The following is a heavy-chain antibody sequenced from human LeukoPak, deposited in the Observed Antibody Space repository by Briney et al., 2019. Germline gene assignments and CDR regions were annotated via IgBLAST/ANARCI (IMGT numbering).Heavy chain of an antibody. CDR2: ISSSSSYI. J-gene: IGHJ6*02. CDR3: ARSRYNWNDYYYGMDV. D-gene: IGHD1-1*01. CDR1: GFTFSSYS. V-gene: IGHV3-21*01. Sequence: GGSLRLSCAASGFTFSSYSMNWVRQAPGKGLEWVSSISSSSSYIYYADSVKGRFTISRDNAKNSLYLQMNSLRAEDTAVYYCARSRYNWNDYYYGMDVWGQGTTVIVSS.